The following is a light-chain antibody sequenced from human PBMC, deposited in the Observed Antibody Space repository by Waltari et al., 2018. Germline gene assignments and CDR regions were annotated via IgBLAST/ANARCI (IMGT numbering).Light chain of an antibody. V-gene: IGKV3-20*01. CDR2: GAS. Sequence: VLTQSPGTLSLSPVERATLSCRASQRVSSGYIAWYQQRLGQAPRLLIYGASTRATGIPDRFTGSGSGTDFTLTISRLEPEDFAVYYCQQYGSTRMYAFGQGTKLEIK. CDR1: QRVSSGY. CDR3: QQYGSTRMYA. J-gene: IGKJ2*01.